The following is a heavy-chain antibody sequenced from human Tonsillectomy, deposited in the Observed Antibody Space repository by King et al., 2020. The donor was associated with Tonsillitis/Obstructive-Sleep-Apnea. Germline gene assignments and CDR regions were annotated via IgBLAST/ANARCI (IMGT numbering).Heavy chain of an antibody. Sequence: QLQESGPGLVKPSETLSLTCTVSGGSTGSSSYYWGWIRQSPGKGLEWIGSIYYDGTTYYNPSLKSRVTISVDTSKNQFSLRLTSVTAADTAVYYCARHVDYTKSYHYFMDVWGKGTTVTVSS. D-gene: IGHD4-11*01. CDR1: GGSTGSSSYY. V-gene: IGHV4-39*01. CDR3: ARHVDYTKSYHYFMDV. CDR2: IYYDGTT. J-gene: IGHJ6*03.